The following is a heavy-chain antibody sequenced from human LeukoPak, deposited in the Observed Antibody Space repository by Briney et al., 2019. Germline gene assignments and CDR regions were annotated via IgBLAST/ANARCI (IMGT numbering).Heavy chain of an antibody. CDR2: INTNTGNP. J-gene: IGHJ6*03. Sequence: ASVKVSCKASGYTFTSYAMNWERQAPGQGLEWMGWINTNTGNPTYAQGFTGRFVFSLDTSVSTAYLQISSLKAEDTAVYYCARDGYNREYYYYYYYMDVWGKGTTVTVSS. D-gene: IGHD5-24*01. V-gene: IGHV7-4-1*02. CDR3: ARDGYNREYYYYYYYMDV. CDR1: GYTFTSYA.